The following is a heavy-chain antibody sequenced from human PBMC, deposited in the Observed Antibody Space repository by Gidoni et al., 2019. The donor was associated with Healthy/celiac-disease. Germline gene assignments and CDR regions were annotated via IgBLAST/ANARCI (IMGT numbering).Heavy chain of an antibody. CDR3: ARATPEQWLVQDDGAFDI. CDR1: GYTCPSYA. CDR2: INAGNGNT. Sequence: QVQLVQSGAEEKKPGASVKVSCKASGYTCPSYAMHWVRQAPGQRLEWMGWINAGNGNTKYSQKFQGRVTITRDTSASTAYMELSSLRSEDTAVYYCARATPEQWLVQDDGAFDIWGQGTMVTVSS. D-gene: IGHD6-19*01. J-gene: IGHJ3*02. V-gene: IGHV1-3*05.